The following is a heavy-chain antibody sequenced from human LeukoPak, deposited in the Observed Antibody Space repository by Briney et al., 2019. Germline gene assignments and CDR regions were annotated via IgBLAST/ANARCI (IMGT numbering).Heavy chain of an antibody. CDR2: IYYSGST. CDR3: ARGFKPPTYGGYLSGRGSRWFDP. D-gene: IGHD5-12*01. V-gene: IGHV4-31*03. J-gene: IGHJ5*02. CDR1: GGSISSGGYY. Sequence: PSETLSLTCTVSGGSISSGGYYWSWIRQHPGKGLEWIGYIYYSGSTYYNPSLKSRVTISVDTSKNQFSLKLSSVTAADTAVYYCARGFKPPTYGGYLSGRGSRWFDPWGQGTLVTVSS.